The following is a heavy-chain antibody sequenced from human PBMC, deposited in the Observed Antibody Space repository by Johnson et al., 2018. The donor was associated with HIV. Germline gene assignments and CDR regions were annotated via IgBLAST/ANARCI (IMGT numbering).Heavy chain of an antibody. V-gene: IGHV3-11*04. CDR2: ISSSGSTI. CDR3: ARERSDSSGWLFSPGAFDI. D-gene: IGHD6-19*01. J-gene: IGHJ3*02. CDR1: GLTFSDYY. Sequence: QVQLVESGGGLVQPGGSLRLSCAASGLTFSDYYMSWIRQAPGKGLEWVSYISSSGSTIYYADSVKGRFSISRDNAKNSLYLQVNSLRAEDTAVYYCARERSDSSGWLFSPGAFDIWGQGTMVTVSP.